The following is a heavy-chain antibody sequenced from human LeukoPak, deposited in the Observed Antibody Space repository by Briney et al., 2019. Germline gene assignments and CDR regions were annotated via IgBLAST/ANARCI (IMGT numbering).Heavy chain of an antibody. CDR2: IKHDGSET. CDR3: AKNGGPHGMDV. D-gene: IGHD3-16*01. Sequence: GGSLRLSCATSGFAFSSIWMSWVRQAPGKGLEWMANIKHDGSETNYVDSMKGRFTISRDNAKNSLHLQINSLRVEDTAVYYCAKNGGPHGMDVWGQGTTVTVSS. V-gene: IGHV3-7*02. J-gene: IGHJ6*02. CDR1: GFAFSSIW.